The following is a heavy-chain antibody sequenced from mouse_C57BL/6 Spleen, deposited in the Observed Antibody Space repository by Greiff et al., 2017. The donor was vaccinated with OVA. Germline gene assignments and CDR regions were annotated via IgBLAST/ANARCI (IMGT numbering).Heavy chain of an antibody. CDR2: ISDGGSYT. V-gene: IGHV5-4*01. Sequence: EVKLVESGGGLVKPGGSLKLSCAASGFTFSSYAMSWVRQTPEKRLEWVATISDGGSYTYYPDNVKGRFTISRDNAKNNLYLQMSHLKSEDTAMYYCAREDYDWAMDYWGQGTSVTVSS. CDR1: GFTFSSYA. J-gene: IGHJ4*01. D-gene: IGHD2-4*01. CDR3: AREDYDWAMDY.